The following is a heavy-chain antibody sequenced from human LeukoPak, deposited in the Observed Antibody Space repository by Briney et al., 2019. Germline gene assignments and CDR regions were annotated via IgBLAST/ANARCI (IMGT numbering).Heavy chain of an antibody. CDR1: GFTFSSYS. V-gene: IGHV3-21*04. D-gene: IGHD1-26*01. Sequence: PGGSLRLSCAASGFTFSSYSMNWVRQAPGKGLEWVSSISSSRNYIYYADSVKGRFTISRDNAKNSLYLQMNSLRAEDTAVYYCARDWRELPLFDYWGQGTLVTVSS. CDR2: ISSSRNYI. J-gene: IGHJ4*02. CDR3: ARDWRELPLFDY.